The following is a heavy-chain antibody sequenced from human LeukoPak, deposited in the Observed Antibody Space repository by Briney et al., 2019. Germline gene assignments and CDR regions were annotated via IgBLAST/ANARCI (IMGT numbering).Heavy chain of an antibody. CDR3: ARSGSATSEAASNWSDP. V-gene: IGHV3-21*01. CDR2: ISSSSSYI. Sequence: GGSLRLSCAASGFTFSSYSMNWVRQAPGKGLEWVSSISSSSSYIYYADSVKGRFTISRDNAKNSLYLQMNSLRAEDTAVYYCARSGSATSEAASNWSDPWGQGTLVTVSS. J-gene: IGHJ5*02. D-gene: IGHD3-10*01. CDR1: GFTFSSYS.